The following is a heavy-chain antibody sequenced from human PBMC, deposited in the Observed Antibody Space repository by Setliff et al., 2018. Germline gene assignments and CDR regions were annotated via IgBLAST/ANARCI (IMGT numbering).Heavy chain of an antibody. CDR3: ASRDYDSSGYYGGSDY. CDR1: GGSFSGYY. CDR2: INHSGST. D-gene: IGHD3-22*01. Sequence: SETLSLTCAVYGGSFSGYYWSWIRQPPGKGLEWIGEINHSGSTNYNPSLKSRVTISVDTSKNQFSLKLSSVTVADTAVYYCASRDYDSSGYYGGSDYWGQGTLVTVSS. V-gene: IGHV4-34*01. J-gene: IGHJ4*02.